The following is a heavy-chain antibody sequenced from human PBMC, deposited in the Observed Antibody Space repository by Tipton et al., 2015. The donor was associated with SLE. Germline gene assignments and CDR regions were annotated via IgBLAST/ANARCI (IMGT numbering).Heavy chain of an antibody. CDR2: IYSSGST. CDR1: GASISDHY. Sequence: TLSLTCTVSGASISDHYWTWIRQPPGKGLEWIGYIYSSGSTTYTPSLKSRIAISVDTSTMQFSLRLTSVTAADTAVYYCGGGNYFDYYMDVWGKGTTVTVS. D-gene: IGHD3-22*01. J-gene: IGHJ6*03. CDR3: GGGNYFDYYMDV. V-gene: IGHV4-4*08.